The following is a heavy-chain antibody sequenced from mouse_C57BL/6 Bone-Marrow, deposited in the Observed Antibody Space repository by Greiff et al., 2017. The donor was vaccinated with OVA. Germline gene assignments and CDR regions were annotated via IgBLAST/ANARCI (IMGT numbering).Heavy chain of an antibody. CDR1: GFSFNTYA. Sequence: DVKLVESGGGLVQPKGSLKLSCAASGFSFNTYAMNWVRQAPGKGLEWVARIRSKSNNYATYYADSVKDRFTISSDDSESMLYLQMNNLKTEDTAMYYCVRHGGLRRYYAMDYWGQGTSVTVSS. J-gene: IGHJ4*01. D-gene: IGHD2-4*01. V-gene: IGHV10-1*01. CDR2: IRSKSNNYAT. CDR3: VRHGGLRRYYAMDY.